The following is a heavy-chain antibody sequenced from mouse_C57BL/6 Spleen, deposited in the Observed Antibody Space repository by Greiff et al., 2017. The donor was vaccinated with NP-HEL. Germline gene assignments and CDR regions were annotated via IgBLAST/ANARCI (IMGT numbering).Heavy chain of an antibody. CDR3: ARWGYGSSYWYFDV. J-gene: IGHJ1*03. V-gene: IGHV1-55*01. Sequence: VQLQQPGAELVKPGASVKMSCKASGYTFTSYWITWVKQRPGQGLEWIGDIYPGNGSTNYNEKFKSKATLTVDTSSSTAYMQLSSLTSEDSAVYYCARWGYGSSYWYFDVWGTGTTVTVSS. CDR1: GYTFTSYW. D-gene: IGHD1-1*01. CDR2: IYPGNGST.